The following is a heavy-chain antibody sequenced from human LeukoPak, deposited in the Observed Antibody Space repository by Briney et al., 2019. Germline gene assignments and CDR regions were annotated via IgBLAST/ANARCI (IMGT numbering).Heavy chain of an antibody. Sequence: GASVKVSCKASGYTFTAYYMHWVRQAPGQGLERLGWINPNSGGTNYAQKFQGRVTMTRDTAISTAYMELSRLGSDDTAVYYCARENFFGSGRYYIYWGQGTLVTVSS. D-gene: IGHD3-10*01. CDR1: GYTFTAYY. CDR2: INPNSGGT. J-gene: IGHJ4*02. V-gene: IGHV1-2*02. CDR3: ARENFFGSGRYYIY.